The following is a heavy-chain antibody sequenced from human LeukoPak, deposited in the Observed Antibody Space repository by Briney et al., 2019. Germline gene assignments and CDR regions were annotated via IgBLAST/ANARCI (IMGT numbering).Heavy chain of an antibody. V-gene: IGHV4-38-2*01. CDR3: ARVRELELDY. Sequence: GSLRLSCAASGFTFSDYYMSWSRQPPGKGVEWIVTIYYSGSTFYNPSLKSRVTTSVDTSKNQFSLKLSSVTAADTAVYYCARVRELELDYWGQGTLVTVSS. J-gene: IGHJ4*02. D-gene: IGHD1-7*01. CDR2: IYYSGST. CDR1: GFTFSDYY.